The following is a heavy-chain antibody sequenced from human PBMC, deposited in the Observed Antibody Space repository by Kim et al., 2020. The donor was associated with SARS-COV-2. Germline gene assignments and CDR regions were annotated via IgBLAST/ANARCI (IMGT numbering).Heavy chain of an antibody. CDR3: ARARYSLYYGIDV. Sequence: GESLKISCKVSGYNFDDYRITWVRQVSGKGLEWVGSIDPGLSYTKYMPSFQGHVTISVDKSINTAYLQWSGLKASDTAIYYCARARYSLYYGIDVWGQGTTVTVSS. CDR1: GYNFDDYR. D-gene: IGHD5-12*01. J-gene: IGHJ6*02. V-gene: IGHV5-10-1*01. CDR2: IDPGLSYT.